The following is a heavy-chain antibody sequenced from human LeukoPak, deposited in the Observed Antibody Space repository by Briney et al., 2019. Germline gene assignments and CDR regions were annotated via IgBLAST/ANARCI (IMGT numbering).Heavy chain of an antibody. CDR2: IYSDNT. CDR3: AKEGYYDSSGYYYVDY. CDR1: GFTVSSNS. V-gene: IGHV3-53*01. D-gene: IGHD3-22*01. Sequence: GGSLRLSCTVSGFTVSSNSMSWVRQAPGKGLEWVSFIYSDNTHYSDSVKGRFTISRDNSKNTLYLQMNSLRAEDTAVYYCAKEGYYDSSGYYYVDYWGQGTLVTVSS. J-gene: IGHJ4*02.